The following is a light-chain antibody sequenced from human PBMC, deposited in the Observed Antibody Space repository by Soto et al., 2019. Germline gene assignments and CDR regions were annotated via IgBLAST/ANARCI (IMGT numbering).Light chain of an antibody. CDR1: SSNIGSNT. CDR3: AAWDDSLTGYV. V-gene: IGLV1-44*01. CDR2: SYN. J-gene: IGLJ1*01. Sequence: QSVLTQPPSASGTPGQWVTISCSGSSSNIGSNTVNWYQQLPGTAPKLLIYSYNQRPSGVPDRFSGSKSGTSASLAISGLQSEDEADYYCAAWDDSLTGYVFGTGTKLTVL.